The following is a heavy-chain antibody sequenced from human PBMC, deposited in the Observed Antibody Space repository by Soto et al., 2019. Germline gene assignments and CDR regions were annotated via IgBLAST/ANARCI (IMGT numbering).Heavy chain of an antibody. Sequence: QVHLVQSGAEVRKPGASVKVSCKTSGYTFPTYGIIWVRQAPGEQLEWLGWISARNGDTKYAQGFQGRVTLTTDTSTSTAYMELRSLTSDDTAVHFCATEPIYYNDGSGYYPLGHWGQGTLVTVSS. V-gene: IGHV1-18*04. J-gene: IGHJ4*02. CDR2: ISARNGDT. CDR3: ATEPIYYNDGSGYYPLGH. D-gene: IGHD3-22*01. CDR1: GYTFPTYG.